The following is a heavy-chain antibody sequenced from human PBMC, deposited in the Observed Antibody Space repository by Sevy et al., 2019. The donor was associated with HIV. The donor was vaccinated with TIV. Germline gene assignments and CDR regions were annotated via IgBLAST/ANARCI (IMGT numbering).Heavy chain of an antibody. CDR1: GFSFSNAW. CDR2: IKSKTDGGTT. V-gene: IGHV3-15*01. Sequence: GGSLRLSCAASGFSFSNAWMSWVRQAPGKGLEWVGRIKSKTDGGTTDSAAPGKCRFTISRDDSKNTRYLQMNSLKTEDVAVYYCTAVKRVYAIMGYAFDIWGQGTMVTVSS. J-gene: IGHJ3*02. CDR3: TAVKRVYAIMGYAFDI. D-gene: IGHD2-8*01.